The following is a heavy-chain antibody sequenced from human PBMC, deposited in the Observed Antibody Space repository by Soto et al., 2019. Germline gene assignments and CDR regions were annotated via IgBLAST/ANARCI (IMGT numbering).Heavy chain of an antibody. Sequence: QVQLQQSGAEVKKPGASVTVSCKASGYSFATHGFCWVRQAPGQGLKWMGWITANNGDTTYAQRLQGRLTTTTNTPTNTAYMVLRSLRSDDAAVYCCGRLAPCICGISYSRHLDYWGQGTLVTVSS. CDR2: ITANNGDT. V-gene: IGHV1-18*01. D-gene: IGHD2-15*01. CDR1: GYSFATHG. J-gene: IGHJ4*02. CDR3: GRLAPCICGISYSRHLDY.